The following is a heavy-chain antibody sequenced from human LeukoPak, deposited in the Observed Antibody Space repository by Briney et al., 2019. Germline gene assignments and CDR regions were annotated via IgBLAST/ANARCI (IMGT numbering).Heavy chain of an antibody. CDR1: GFTFNIYS. CDR2: ISSSSDNI. J-gene: IGHJ3*02. Sequence: PGGSLRLSCAASGFTFNIYSMNWVRQAPGKGLEWVSYISSSSDNIFYAASVKGRFTISRDNAKNSLYLQMNSLRDEDTAVYYCARDPYYSDALDIWGQGTMVTVSS. V-gene: IGHV3-48*02. D-gene: IGHD3-10*01. CDR3: ARDPYYSDALDI.